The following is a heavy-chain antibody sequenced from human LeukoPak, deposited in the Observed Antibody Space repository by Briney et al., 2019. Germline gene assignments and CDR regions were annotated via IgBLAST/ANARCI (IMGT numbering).Heavy chain of an antibody. CDR1: GYTFTSYY. CDR3: WYYYDSSNAVVNAFDI. V-gene: IGHV1-2*02. J-gene: IGHJ3*02. Sequence: ASVKVSCKASGYTFTSYYMHWVRQAPGQGLEWMGWINPNSGGTNYAQKFQGRVTMTRDTSISTAYMELSRLRSDDTAVYYCWYYYDSSNAVVNAFDIWGQGTMVTVSS. D-gene: IGHD3-22*01. CDR2: INPNSGGT.